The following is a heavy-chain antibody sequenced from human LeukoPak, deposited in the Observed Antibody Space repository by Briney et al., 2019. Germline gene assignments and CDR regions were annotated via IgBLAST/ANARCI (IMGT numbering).Heavy chain of an antibody. CDR2: FYYSGST. CDR3: AGGELLTGSDY. CDR1: GGSISNHY. Sequence: SETLSLTCTVSGGSISNHYWSWIRQPPGKGLEWIGYFYYSGSTNYNPSLKRRVTISVGTSKNQFSLKVTSVTAADTAVYYCAGGELLTGSDYWGQGTLVSVSS. V-gene: IGHV4-59*11. D-gene: IGHD3-9*01. J-gene: IGHJ4*02.